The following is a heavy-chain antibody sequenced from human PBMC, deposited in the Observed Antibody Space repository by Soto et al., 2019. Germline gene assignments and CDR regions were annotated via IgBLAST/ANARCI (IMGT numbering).Heavy chain of an antibody. CDR2: ISYDGSNK. CDR3: AKTFSRITMIVVAAWFDY. D-gene: IGHD3-22*01. CDR1: GFTFSSYG. Sequence: GGSLRLSCAASGFTFSSYGMHWVRQAPGKGLEWVAVISYDGSNKYYADSVKGRFTISRDNSKNTLYLQMNSLRAEDTAVYYCAKTFSRITMIVVAAWFDYWGQGT. J-gene: IGHJ4*02. V-gene: IGHV3-30*18.